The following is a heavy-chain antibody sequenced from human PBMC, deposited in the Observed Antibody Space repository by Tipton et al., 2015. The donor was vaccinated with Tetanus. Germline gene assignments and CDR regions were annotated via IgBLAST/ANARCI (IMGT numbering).Heavy chain of an antibody. CDR3: ARHVVQGAPRWFDP. V-gene: IGHV4-4*07. J-gene: IGHJ5*02. CDR1: GGSISSYY. Sequence: TLSLTCTVSGGSISSYYWSWIRQPAGKGLEWIGRIYTSGSTNYNPSLKSRVTMSVDTSKNQFSLKVRSVTAADTAVYACARHVVQGAPRWFDPWGQGTQVTVSS. CDR2: IYTSGST. D-gene: IGHD2-21*01.